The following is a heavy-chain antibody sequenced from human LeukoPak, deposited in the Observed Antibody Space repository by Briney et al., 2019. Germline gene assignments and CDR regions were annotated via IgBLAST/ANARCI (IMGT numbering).Heavy chain of an antibody. V-gene: IGHV3-7*03. CDR1: GFTFSSYW. D-gene: IGHD1-26*01. CDR3: ASQRPYMGPVFDY. Sequence: PGGSLRLSCAASGFTFSSYWMGWVRQAPGKGLEWVANIKQDGSEKYYVDSVKGRFTISRDNSKNTLYLQMNSLRAEDTAVYYCASQRPYMGPVFDYWGQGTLVTVSS. CDR2: IKQDGSEK. J-gene: IGHJ4*02.